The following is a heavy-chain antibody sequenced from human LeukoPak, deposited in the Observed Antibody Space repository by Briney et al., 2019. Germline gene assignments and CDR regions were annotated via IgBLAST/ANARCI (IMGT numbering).Heavy chain of an antibody. CDR3: ATPYCSSISCLDVFNM. V-gene: IGHV4-31*03. CDR1: GVSVSDGRYY. D-gene: IGHD2-2*01. CDR2: KYYSGSA. J-gene: IGHJ3*02. Sequence: SETLSLTCTVSGVSVSDGRYYWTWIRQHPGKGLEWIGYKYYSGSAKYNPSLKSRLTISIDTSKNQFSLQLSSVTAADTATYYCATPYCSSISCLDVFNMWGQGTRVTVSS.